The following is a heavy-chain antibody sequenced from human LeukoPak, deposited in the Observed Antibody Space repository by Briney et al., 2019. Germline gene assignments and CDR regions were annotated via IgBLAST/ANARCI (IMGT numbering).Heavy chain of an antibody. J-gene: IGHJ6*03. Sequence: PGGSLRLSCAASGFTFSSYSMNWVRQAPGKGLEWVSYISSSSSTIYYADSVKGRFTISRDNAKDSLYLQMNSLRAEDTAVYYCARGIAARPIPPYYYYYYMDVWGKGTTVTVSS. CDR2: ISSSSSTI. CDR3: ARGIAARPIPPYYYYYYMDV. D-gene: IGHD6-6*01. V-gene: IGHV3-48*01. CDR1: GFTFSSYS.